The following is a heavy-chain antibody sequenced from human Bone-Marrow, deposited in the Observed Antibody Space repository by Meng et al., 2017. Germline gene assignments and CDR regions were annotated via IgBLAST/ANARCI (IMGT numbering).Heavy chain of an antibody. D-gene: IGHD1-1*01. CDR3: AREIGGTTPDY. Sequence: QVQLVGSGGGVAPPGRSLRLSCAASGFSFSSYLMHWVRQAPGKGLEWLAAISNDGSNTDYADSVKGRFTISRDNSKDTVFLQMDSLRIEDTAVYYCAREIGGTTPDYWGQGTLVTVSS. J-gene: IGHJ4*02. V-gene: IGHV3-30*01. CDR1: GFSFSSYL. CDR2: ISNDGSNT.